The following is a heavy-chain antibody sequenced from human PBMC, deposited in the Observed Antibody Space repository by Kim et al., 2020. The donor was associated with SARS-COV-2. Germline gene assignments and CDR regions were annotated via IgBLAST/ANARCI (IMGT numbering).Heavy chain of an antibody. Sequence: SETLSLTCTVSGGSISSPNSYWSWIRQPPGKGLECIGCIYNSGITYYNPSLKSRVTVSVDKSKNQFSLKLSSVTATDTAVYYCARGNLGGGLRPHYYYYG. V-gene: IGHV4-30-4*01. CDR3: ARGNLGGGLRPHYYYYG. D-gene: IGHD2-15*01. CDR1: GGSISSPNSY. CDR2: IYNSGIT. J-gene: IGHJ6*01.